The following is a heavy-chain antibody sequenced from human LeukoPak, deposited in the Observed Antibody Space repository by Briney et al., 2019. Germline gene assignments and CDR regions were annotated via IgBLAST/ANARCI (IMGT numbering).Heavy chain of an antibody. D-gene: IGHD3-10*01. Sequence: GASVNLCCKASGSAFTGYNMHWVREAPGPGLEWMGWINPNSGGTNYAQKVKGRVTMTRDTSISTAYMELSRLRSDDTAVYYCAREAWGGWFGPWGQGTLVTVSS. V-gene: IGHV1-2*02. CDR2: INPNSGGT. J-gene: IGHJ5*02. CDR3: AREAWGGWFGP. CDR1: GSAFTGYN.